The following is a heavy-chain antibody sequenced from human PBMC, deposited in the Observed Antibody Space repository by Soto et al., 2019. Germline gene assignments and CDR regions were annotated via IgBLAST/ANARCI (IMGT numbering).Heavy chain of an antibody. J-gene: IGHJ6*02. D-gene: IGHD3-10*02. CDR2: IYPGDSDT. CDR1: GYSFTSYW. Sequence: LGESLKISCKGSGYSFTSYWIGWVRQMPGKGLEWMGIIYPGDSDTRYSPSFQGQVTISADKSISTAYLQWSSLKASDTAMYYCASHMSLDYYYYGMDVWGQGTTVTVSS. CDR3: ASHMSLDYYYYGMDV. V-gene: IGHV5-51*01.